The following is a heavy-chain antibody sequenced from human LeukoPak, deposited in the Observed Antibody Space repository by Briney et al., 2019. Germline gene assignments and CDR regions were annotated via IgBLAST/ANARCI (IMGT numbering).Heavy chain of an antibody. V-gene: IGHV4-38-2*01. CDR3: ARHSRVLTAILEYFQH. CDR2: IHYSRGT. Sequence: SETLSLTCGVSGYSIRTGYYWGWVRQPPGKGLEWIGSIHYSRGTYYNPSLKSRVTLSVDTSKNQFSLILSSVTAADTAVYFCARHSRVLTAILEYFQHWGQGTPVTVSS. J-gene: IGHJ1*01. D-gene: IGHD2-21*02. CDR1: GYSIRTGYY.